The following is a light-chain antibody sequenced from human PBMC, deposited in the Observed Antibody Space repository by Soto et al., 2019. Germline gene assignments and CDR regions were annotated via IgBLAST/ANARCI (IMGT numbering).Light chain of an antibody. CDR3: QQYNNWPLALT. Sequence: DIQMTQSPSTLSGSVGDRVTITCRAIQTISSWLAWYQQKPGKAPKLLIYKASTLKSGVPSRFSGSGSGTEFTLTISSLQSEDFAVYYCQQYNNWPLALTFGGGTKVDIK. J-gene: IGKJ4*01. V-gene: IGKV1-5*03. CDR2: KAS. CDR1: QTISSW.